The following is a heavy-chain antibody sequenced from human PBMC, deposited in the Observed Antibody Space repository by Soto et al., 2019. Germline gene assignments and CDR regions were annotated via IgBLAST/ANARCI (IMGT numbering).Heavy chain of an antibody. CDR2: IYSGGST. CDR1: GVTVSSHY. D-gene: IGHD3-9*01. CDR3: ASPPRGILTCYSVLQY. Sequence: LRLSCAASGVTVSSHYMSWVRHAPGKGLEWVSVIYSGGSTYYIDSVKGRFTISRDNSKNTLYLQMNSLRVEDTAMYYCASPPRGILTCYSVLQYWRHGTLVTVSS. J-gene: IGHJ4*01. V-gene: IGHV3-53*01.